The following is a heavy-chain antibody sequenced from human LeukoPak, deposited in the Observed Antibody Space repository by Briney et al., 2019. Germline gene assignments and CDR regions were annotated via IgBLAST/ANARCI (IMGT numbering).Heavy chain of an antibody. CDR1: GFTFSSSA. Sequence: PGGSLRLSCAASGFTFSSSAMSWVRQAPGKGLEWVSAISNNGGYTYCADSVQGRFTISRDNSKSTLCLQMNSLRAEDTAVYYCAKQLGYCSDGSCYFPSWGQGTLVTVSS. J-gene: IGHJ5*02. D-gene: IGHD2-15*01. CDR3: AKQLGYCSDGSCYFPS. V-gene: IGHV3-23*01. CDR2: ISNNGGYT.